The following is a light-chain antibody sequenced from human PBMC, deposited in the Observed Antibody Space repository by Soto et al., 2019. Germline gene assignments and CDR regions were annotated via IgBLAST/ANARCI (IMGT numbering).Light chain of an antibody. Sequence: QSVLTQPPSASGTPGQRVTISCSGSSSNIGSSSVNWYQHLPGTASKLLIYTDSRRPSGVPDRFSGSKSGTSASLTISGPQSEDEAYYYCAAWDYSLSAYVFGTGTKVTVL. V-gene: IGLV1-44*01. CDR3: AAWDYSLSAYV. J-gene: IGLJ1*01. CDR2: TDS. CDR1: SSNIGSSS.